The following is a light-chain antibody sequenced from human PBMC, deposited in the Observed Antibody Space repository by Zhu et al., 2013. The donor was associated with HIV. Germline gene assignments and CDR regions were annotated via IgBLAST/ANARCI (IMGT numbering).Light chain of an antibody. CDR1: QSVSSN. J-gene: IGKJ2*03. Sequence: DIVLTQSPGTLSLSPGERATLSCRASQSVSSNLAWYQQKPGQPPRLLIYDASNRATGIPARFSGSGSGTDFTLTISSLEPEDFAVYYCHQRSNWPHSFGQGTKLEIK. V-gene: IGKV3-11*01. CDR2: DAS. CDR3: HQRSNWPHS.